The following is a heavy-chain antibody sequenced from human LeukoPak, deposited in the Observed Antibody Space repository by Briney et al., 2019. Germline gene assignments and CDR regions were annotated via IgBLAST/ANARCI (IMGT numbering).Heavy chain of an antibody. J-gene: IGHJ4*02. D-gene: IGHD4-11*01. CDR3: ARVLDTYSNYEFDY. Sequence: GGSLRLSCAASGFTFSSYAMSWVRQAPGKGLEWVSAISGSGTGTYYADSVKGRFTISRDNAKNSLYLQMNSLRAEDTAVYYCARVLDTYSNYEFDYWGQGTLVTVSS. CDR1: GFTFSSYA. CDR2: ISGSGTGT. V-gene: IGHV3-23*01.